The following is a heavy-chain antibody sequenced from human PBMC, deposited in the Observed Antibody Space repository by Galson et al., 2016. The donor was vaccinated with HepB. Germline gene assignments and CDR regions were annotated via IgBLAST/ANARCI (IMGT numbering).Heavy chain of an antibody. Sequence: SVKVSCKASGYTYTSYDINWVRQATGQGLEWMGWMNPNSGNTAYALKFQGRVTMPRDTSTGTAYRELSSLRSEDTAVYYCARSDYGDFRYWGQGTLVTVSS. CDR3: ARSDYGDFRY. D-gene: IGHD4-17*01. CDR2: MNPNSGNT. V-gene: IGHV1-8*01. J-gene: IGHJ4*02. CDR1: GYTYTSYD.